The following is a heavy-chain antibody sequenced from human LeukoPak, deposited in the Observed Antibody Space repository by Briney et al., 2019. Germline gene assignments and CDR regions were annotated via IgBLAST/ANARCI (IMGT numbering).Heavy chain of an antibody. Sequence: ASVKVSCKASGYTFTGYYMHWVRQAPGQGLEWMGRINPNSGGTNYAQKFQGRVTTTRDTSISTAYMELSRLRSDDTAVYYCARDPPGSGAGMDVWGQGTTVTVSS. CDR2: INPNSGGT. J-gene: IGHJ6*02. CDR3: ARDPPGSGAGMDV. D-gene: IGHD3-10*01. CDR1: GYTFTGYY. V-gene: IGHV1-2*06.